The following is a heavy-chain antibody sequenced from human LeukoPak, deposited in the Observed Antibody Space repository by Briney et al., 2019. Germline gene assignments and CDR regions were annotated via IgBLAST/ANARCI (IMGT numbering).Heavy chain of an antibody. V-gene: IGHV3-30-3*01. CDR3: ASLNYYDSSGFDY. CDR1: GFTFSSYA. Sequence: GRSLRLSCAASGFTFSSYAMHWVRQAPGKGLEWVAVISYDGSNKYYADSVKGRFTISRDNSKNTLYLQMNSLRAEDTAVYYCASLNYYDSSGFDYWGQGTLVTVSS. D-gene: IGHD3-22*01. CDR2: ISYDGSNK. J-gene: IGHJ4*02.